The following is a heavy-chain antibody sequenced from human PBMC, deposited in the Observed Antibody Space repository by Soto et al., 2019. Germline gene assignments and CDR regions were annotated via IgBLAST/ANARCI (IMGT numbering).Heavy chain of an antibody. Sequence: GGSLRLSCAASGFTFSSYAMSWVRQAPGKGLEWVSGIGASGGNTYYTDSVKGRFTISRDNSKNTLYLQMNSLRAEDTAVYYCAKDGSSYGHLPTFFDSWGPGTMVTVYS. CDR3: AKDGSSYGHLPTFFDS. CDR1: GFTFSSYA. D-gene: IGHD2-15*01. J-gene: IGHJ4*02. V-gene: IGHV3-23*01. CDR2: IGASGGNT.